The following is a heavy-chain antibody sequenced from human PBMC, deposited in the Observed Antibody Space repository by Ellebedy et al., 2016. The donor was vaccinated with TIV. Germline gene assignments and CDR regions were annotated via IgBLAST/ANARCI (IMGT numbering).Heavy chain of an antibody. CDR1: GFNFGAYW. J-gene: IGHJ5*01. V-gene: IGHV3-7*01. D-gene: IGHD1-26*01. Sequence: GESLKISCAASGFNFGAYWMSWVRQAPGKGLEWVANMNQDGSERNYVDSIKGRFTISRDNAKGSLCLQMNSLTAEDTAVYYCARRGTYSIHDSWGQGTLVTVSS. CDR2: MNQDGSER. CDR3: ARRGTYSIHDS.